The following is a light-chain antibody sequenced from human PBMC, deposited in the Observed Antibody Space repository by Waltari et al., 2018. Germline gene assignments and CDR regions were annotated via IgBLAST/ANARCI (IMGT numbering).Light chain of an antibody. J-gene: IGKJ1*01. CDR2: HAS. CDR1: LSVGKY. Sequence: SCRASLSVGKYLAWYQQRPGQAPRLLLYHASIRATGIPDRFSGSGSGTDFSLTISRLEPEDFAVYYCQKYESLPATFGQGTTVEIK. V-gene: IGKV3-20*01. CDR3: QKYESLPAT.